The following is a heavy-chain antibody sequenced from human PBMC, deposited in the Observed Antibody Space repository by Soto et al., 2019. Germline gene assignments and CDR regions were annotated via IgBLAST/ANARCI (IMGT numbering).Heavy chain of an antibody. CDR2: IYYSGST. D-gene: IGHD5-12*01. CDR1: GGSICSYY. Sequence: SETLSLTCTVSGGSICSYYWSWIRQPPGKGLEWIGYIYYSGSTNYNPSLKSRVTISVDTSKNQFSLKLSSVTAADTAVYYCARASGGYADYWGQGALVTVS. J-gene: IGHJ4*02. CDR3: ARASGGYADY. V-gene: IGHV4-59*01.